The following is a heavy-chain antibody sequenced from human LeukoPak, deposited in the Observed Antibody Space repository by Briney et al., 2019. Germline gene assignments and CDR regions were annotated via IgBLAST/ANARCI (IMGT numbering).Heavy chain of an antibody. CDR3: ARTYYDILTGSLDWFDP. V-gene: IGHV4-34*01. CDR1: GGSFSGYY. D-gene: IGHD3-9*01. CDR2: INHSGST. J-gene: IGHJ5*02. Sequence: SETLSLTCAVYGGSFSGYYWSWIRQPPGKGLEWIGEINHSGSTNYNPSLKSRVTISVDTSKNQFSLKLSSVTAADTAVYYCARTYYDILTGSLDWFDPWGQGTLVTVSS.